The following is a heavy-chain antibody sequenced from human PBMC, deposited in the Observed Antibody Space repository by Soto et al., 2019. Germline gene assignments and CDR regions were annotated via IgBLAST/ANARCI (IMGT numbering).Heavy chain of an antibody. D-gene: IGHD3-22*01. CDR2: IYHSGST. CDR3: ARYEARRFPYYDRSGYYPDALDI. CDR1: EGSIGGGGGC. Sequence: SQTMSVTSAVAEGSIGGGGGCWSWIRQPPGKGLEWIGYIYHSGSTYYNPSLKSRVTISVDRSKNQFSLKLSSVTAADTAVYYCARYEARRFPYYDRSGYYPDALDIRGQGTMVTVSS. J-gene: IGHJ3*02. V-gene: IGHV4-30-2*01.